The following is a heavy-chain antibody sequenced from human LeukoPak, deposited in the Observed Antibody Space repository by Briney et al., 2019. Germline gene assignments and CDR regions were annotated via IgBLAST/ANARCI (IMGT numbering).Heavy chain of an antibody. D-gene: IGHD3-3*01. CDR1: GYTFTGYY. Sequence: ASVKVSCKASGYTFTGYYMHWVRQAPGQGLEWMGWINPNSGGTNYAQKFQGRVTMTRDTSISTAYMELSRLRSDDTAVYYCAREYRGFLEWLYLTAPHRALIEDAFDIWGQGTMVTVSS. J-gene: IGHJ3*02. CDR3: AREYRGFLEWLYLTAPHRALIEDAFDI. CDR2: INPNSGGT. V-gene: IGHV1-2*02.